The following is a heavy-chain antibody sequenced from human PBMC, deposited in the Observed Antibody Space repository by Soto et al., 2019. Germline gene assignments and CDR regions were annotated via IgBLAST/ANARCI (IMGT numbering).Heavy chain of an antibody. CDR3: ARDLDSSFSNCFDX. CDR2: INPNSGGT. V-gene: IGHV1-2*02. D-gene: IGHD6-6*01. Sequence: ASVKVSCKASGDTFTGYYMHWVRQAPGQGLEWMGLINPNSGGTNYAKKFQGRVTMTRDTSIRTAYMELSRLRSDDTAVYYCARDLDSSFSNCFDXWGQGTLVTVSX. J-gene: IGHJ5*02. CDR1: GDTFTGYY.